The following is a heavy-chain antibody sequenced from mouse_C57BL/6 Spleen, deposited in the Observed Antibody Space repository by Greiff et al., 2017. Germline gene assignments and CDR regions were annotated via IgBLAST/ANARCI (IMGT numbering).Heavy chain of an antibody. J-gene: IGHJ4*01. CDR1: GYTFTSYW. CDR3: AREKNRVRGDY. D-gene: IGHD5-1*01. Sequence: QVQLQQPGAELVLPGASVKLSCKASGYTFTSYWMHWVKQRPGQGLEWIGEIDPSDSYTNYNQKFKGKSTLTVDKSSSTAYMQLSSLTSEDSAVYYCAREKNRVRGDYWGQGTSVTVSS. CDR2: IDPSDSYT. V-gene: IGHV1-69*01.